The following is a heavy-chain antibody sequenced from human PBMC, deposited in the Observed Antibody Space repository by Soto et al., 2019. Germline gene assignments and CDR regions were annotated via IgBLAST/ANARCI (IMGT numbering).Heavy chain of an antibody. V-gene: IGHV4-59*01. CDR2: IYYSGST. J-gene: IGHJ6*02. CDR1: GGSISSYY. D-gene: IGHD5-12*01. CDR3: ARYLRGMATTDYYYYGMDV. Sequence: QVQLQESGPGLVKPSETLSLTCTVSGGSISSYYWSWIRQPPGKGLEWIGYIYYSGSTNYNPSLXRRRTIAVDPXXNXCYXRLSSVTAADTAVYYCARYLRGMATTDYYYYGMDVWGQGTTVTVSS.